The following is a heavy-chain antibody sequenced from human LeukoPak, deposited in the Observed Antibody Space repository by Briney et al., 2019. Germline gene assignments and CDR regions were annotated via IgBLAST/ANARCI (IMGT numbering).Heavy chain of an antibody. J-gene: IGHJ6*03. CDR3: ASSGITGTDYYYYYMDV. CDR2: IIPIFGTA. Sequence: SVKVSCKASGGTFSSYAISWVRQAPGQGLEWMGGIIPIFGTANYAQKFQGRVTITTDESTSTAYMELSSLRSEDTAVYYCASSGITGTDYYYYYMDVWGKGTTVTVSS. D-gene: IGHD1-20*01. CDR1: GGTFSSYA. V-gene: IGHV1-69*05.